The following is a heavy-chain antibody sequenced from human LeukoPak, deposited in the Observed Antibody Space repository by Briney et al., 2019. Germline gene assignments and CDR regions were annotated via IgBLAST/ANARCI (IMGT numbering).Heavy chain of an antibody. CDR2: ISSSSSFI. V-gene: IGHV3-21*01. D-gene: IGHD4-17*01. CDR3: ARLWDYGDFQNAFDI. Sequence: GGSLRLSCAASGFTFSSHAVTWVRQAPGRGLEWVSSISSSSSFIHYADSVRGRFTISRDNAKKSLYLQMNSLRAEDTAVYYCARLWDYGDFQNAFDIWGQGTTVTVSS. J-gene: IGHJ3*02. CDR1: GFTFSSHA.